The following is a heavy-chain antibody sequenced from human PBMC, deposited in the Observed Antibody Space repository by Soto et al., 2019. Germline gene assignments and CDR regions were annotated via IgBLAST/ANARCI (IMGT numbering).Heavy chain of an antibody. Sequence: ETLSLTCTVSGGSISSYYWSWIRQPPGKGLEWIGYIYYSGSTNYNPSLKSRVTISVDTSKNQFSLKLSSVTAADTAVYYCARYPTATYYYGSGSQGHDAFDIWGQGTMVTVSS. D-gene: IGHD3-10*01. CDR2: IYYSGST. V-gene: IGHV4-59*01. CDR1: GGSISSYY. J-gene: IGHJ3*02. CDR3: ARYPTATYYYGSGSQGHDAFDI.